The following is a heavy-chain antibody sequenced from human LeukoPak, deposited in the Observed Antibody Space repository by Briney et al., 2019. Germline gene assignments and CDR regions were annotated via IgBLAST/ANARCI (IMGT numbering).Heavy chain of an antibody. V-gene: IGHV3-21*01. Sequence: MSGGSLRLSCAASGFTFSSYSMNWVRQAPGKGLEWASSISSSSSYIYYADSVKGRFTISRDNAKNSLYLQMNSLRAEDTAVYYCARDDDNYFDYWGQGTLVTVSS. CDR2: ISSSSSYI. CDR3: ARDDDNYFDY. CDR1: GFTFSSYS. D-gene: IGHD3-22*01. J-gene: IGHJ4*02.